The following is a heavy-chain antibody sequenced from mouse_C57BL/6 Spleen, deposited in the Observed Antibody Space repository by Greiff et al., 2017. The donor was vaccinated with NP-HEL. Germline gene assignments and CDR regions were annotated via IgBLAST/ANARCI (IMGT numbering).Heavy chain of an antibody. CDR1: GYTFTSYW. V-gene: IGHV1-64*01. Sequence: QVQLQQPGAELVKPGASVQLSCKASGYTFTSYWMHWVKQRPGQGLEWLGMIHPNSGSTNYNEKFKSKATLTVDKSSSTAYMQLSSLTSEDSAVYYCARDPEKLTTVVAGDYWGQGTTLTVSS. D-gene: IGHD1-1*01. CDR2: IHPNSGST. CDR3: ARDPEKLTTVVAGDY. J-gene: IGHJ2*01.